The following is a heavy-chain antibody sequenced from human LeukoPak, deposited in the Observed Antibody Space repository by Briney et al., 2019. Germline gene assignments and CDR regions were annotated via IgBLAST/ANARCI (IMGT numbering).Heavy chain of an antibody. CDR1: GFTFSDYA. J-gene: IGHJ3*02. D-gene: IGHD3-22*01. CDR2: IRNKANGGTT. V-gene: IGHV3-49*04. CDR3: SRFYSSGWASGAFDI. Sequence: GGSLRLSCTTSGFTFSDYAVSWVRQAPGKGLEWVGVIRNKANGGTTEDAASVKCRFTISRDDSKTIAHLQMSSLKTEDTAVYYCSRFYSSGWASGAFDIWGQGKMVTVSS.